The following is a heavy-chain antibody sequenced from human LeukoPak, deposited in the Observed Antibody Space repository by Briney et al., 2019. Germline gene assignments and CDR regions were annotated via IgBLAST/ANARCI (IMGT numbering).Heavy chain of an antibody. V-gene: IGHV3-23*01. Sequence: GGSLRLSCAASGFTFSSYAMSWVRQAPGKGLEWVSGISSSGDNTYYTDSVKGRFTISRDNSKNTLYLQMNSLRAEDTAVYYCAKDANKFQQLVYGSYYYYYMDVWGKGTTVTVSS. CDR3: AKDANKFQQLVYGSYYYYYMDV. D-gene: IGHD6-13*01. CDR2: ISSSGDNT. J-gene: IGHJ6*03. CDR1: GFTFSSYA.